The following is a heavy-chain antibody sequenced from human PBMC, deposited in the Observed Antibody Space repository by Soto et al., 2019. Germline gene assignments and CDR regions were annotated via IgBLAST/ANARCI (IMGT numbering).Heavy chain of an antibody. V-gene: IGHV4-4*02. J-gene: IGHJ4*02. D-gene: IGHD2-15*01. CDR2: IYHSGST. Sequence: PSETLSLTCAVSGGSISSSNWWSWVRQPPGKGLEWIGEIYHSGSTNYNPSLKSRVTISVDKSKSQFSLKLNSVTAADTAVYYCARGGVVVAAPFDYWGQGTLVTVSS. CDR3: ARGGVVVAAPFDY. CDR1: GGSISSSNW.